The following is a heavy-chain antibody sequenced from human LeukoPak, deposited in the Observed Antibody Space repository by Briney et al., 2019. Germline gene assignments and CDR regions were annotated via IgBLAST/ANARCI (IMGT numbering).Heavy chain of an antibody. D-gene: IGHD4-17*01. CDR1: GGSFNGYS. V-gene: IGHV4-34*01. Sequence: SETLSLTCAVYGGSFNGYSWSWIRQPPGKGLEWIGEINHSGSTNYNPSLKSRVTISVDTSKNQFFLQLNSVTPEDTAVYYCTRVSIPDYGDLPFGGFDYWGQGTLVTISS. CDR3: TRVSIPDYGDLPFGGFDY. CDR2: INHSGST. J-gene: IGHJ4*02.